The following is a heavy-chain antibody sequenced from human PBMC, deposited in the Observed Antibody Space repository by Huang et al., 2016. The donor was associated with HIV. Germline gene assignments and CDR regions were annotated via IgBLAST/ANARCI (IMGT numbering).Heavy chain of an antibody. CDR1: GGSFSGYY. CDR2: INHSGNT. J-gene: IGHJ4*02. CDR3: ARRYNSRRDY. V-gene: IGHV4-34*02. D-gene: IGHD3-22*01. Sequence: QVQLEQWGAGLLKASETLSLTCAVYGGSFSGYYWNWLRQAPGKVLEWVGEINHSGNTNYNPSRKSRVNMSVDTSKSQFSLYLTSLSAADTGTYFCARRYNSRRDYWGRGTLVTVHS.